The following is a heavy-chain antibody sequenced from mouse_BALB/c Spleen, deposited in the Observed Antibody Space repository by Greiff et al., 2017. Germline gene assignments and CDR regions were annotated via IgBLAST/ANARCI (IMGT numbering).Heavy chain of an antibody. CDR2: IWTGGGT. CDR3: VRDQLRLRGDY. Sequence: QVQLKESGPGLVAPSQSLSITCTVSGFSLTSYDISWIRQPPGKGLEWLGVIWTGGGTNYNSAFMSRLSISKDNSKSQVFLKMNSLQTDDTAIYYCVRDQLRLRGDYWGQGTSVTVSS. CDR1: GFSLTSYD. D-gene: IGHD1-2*01. J-gene: IGHJ4*01. V-gene: IGHV2-9-2*01.